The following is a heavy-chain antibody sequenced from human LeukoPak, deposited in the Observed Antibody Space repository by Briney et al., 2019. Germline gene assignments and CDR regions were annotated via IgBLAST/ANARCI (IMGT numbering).Heavy chain of an antibody. D-gene: IGHD6-19*01. Sequence: PSETLSLTCTVSGGSISSYYWSWIRQPPGKGLEWIGYIYHSGSTNYNPSLKSRVTISVDTSKNQFSLKLSSVTAADTAVYYCASSSGWYYYFDYWGQGTLVTVSS. CDR2: IYHSGST. J-gene: IGHJ4*02. V-gene: IGHV4-59*01. CDR3: ASSSGWYYYFDY. CDR1: GGSISSYY.